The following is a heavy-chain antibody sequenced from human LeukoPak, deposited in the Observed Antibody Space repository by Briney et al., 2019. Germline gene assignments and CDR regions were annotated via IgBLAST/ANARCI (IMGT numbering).Heavy chain of an antibody. J-gene: IGHJ4*02. V-gene: IGHV4-31*03. Sequence: SQTLSLTCTVSGVSISSGGYYWSWIRQHPGKGLEWIGYIYYSGSTYYNPSLKSRVTISVDTSKNQFSLKLSSVTAADTAVYYCARDSVDTASGYWGQGTLVTVSS. D-gene: IGHD5-18*01. CDR3: ARDSVDTASGY. CDR1: GVSISSGGYY. CDR2: IYYSGST.